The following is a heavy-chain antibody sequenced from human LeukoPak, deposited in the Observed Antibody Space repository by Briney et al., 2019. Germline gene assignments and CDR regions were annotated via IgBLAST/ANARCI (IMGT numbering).Heavy chain of an antibody. J-gene: IGHJ4*02. V-gene: IGHV3-66*01. CDR1: GFTFSNYW. Sequence: PGGSLRLSCVVSGFTFSNYWMSWVRQAPGKGLEWVSVIYSGGTIYYADSVKGRFTISRDNSKNTLYLQMNSLRAEDTAVYCCARDLSGGIDYWGQGTLVTVSS. CDR3: ARDLSGGIDY. CDR2: IYSGGTI. D-gene: IGHD3-16*01.